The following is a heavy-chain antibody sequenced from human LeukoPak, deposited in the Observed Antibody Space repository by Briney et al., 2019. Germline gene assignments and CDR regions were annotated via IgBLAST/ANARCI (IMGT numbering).Heavy chain of an antibody. Sequence: ASVKVSCKASGYTFTSYYIHWVRQAPGQGLEWMGWMNPNSGNTGYAQKFQGRVTMTRNTSISTAYMELSSLRSEDTAVYYCARGATLYDFWSGYQNFDYRGQGTLVTVSS. CDR2: MNPNSGNT. D-gene: IGHD3-3*01. V-gene: IGHV1-8*02. CDR3: ARGATLYDFWSGYQNFDY. J-gene: IGHJ4*02. CDR1: GYTFTSYY.